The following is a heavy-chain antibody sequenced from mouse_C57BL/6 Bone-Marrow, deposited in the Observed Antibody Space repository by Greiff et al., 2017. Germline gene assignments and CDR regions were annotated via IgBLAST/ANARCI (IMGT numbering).Heavy chain of an antibody. D-gene: IGHD2-2*01. Sequence: EVMLVESGAELVRPGASVKLSCTASGFNIKDDYMHWVKQRPEQGLEWIGWIDPENGDTEYASKFQGKATITADTSSNTAYLQLSSLTSEDTAFYYCTIMVTTGFDYWGQGTTLTVSS. CDR2: IDPENGDT. V-gene: IGHV14-4*01. J-gene: IGHJ2*01. CDR3: TIMVTTGFDY. CDR1: GFNIKDDY.